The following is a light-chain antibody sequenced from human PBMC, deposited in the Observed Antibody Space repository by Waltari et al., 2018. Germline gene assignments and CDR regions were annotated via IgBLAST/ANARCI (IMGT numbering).Light chain of an antibody. V-gene: IGLV4-69*01. CDR1: SGHSTYA. Sequence: QVVLTQSPSASASRGASVKPTCTLSSGHSTYAIAWHPQQPGKGPRFLMKVHSGGTQFKGDGIPDRFTGSSSGSERYLTISSLQSDDEADYYCQTWGTGVHVVFGGGTKLTVL. CDR3: QTWGTGVHVV. CDR2: VHSGGTQ. J-gene: IGLJ2*01.